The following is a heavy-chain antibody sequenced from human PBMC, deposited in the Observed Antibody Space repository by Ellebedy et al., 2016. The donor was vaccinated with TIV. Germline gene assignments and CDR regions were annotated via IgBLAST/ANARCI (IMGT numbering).Heavy chain of an antibody. V-gene: IGHV3-23*01. CDR1: GFTFRNYA. CDR2: IIASGDNT. Sequence: GGSLRLXXAASGFTFRNYAMRWVRQAPREGLHWVSTIIASGDNTYYADSVKGRFTVSRDSSKNTLYLQMNSLRAEDTAVYYCAKNVETGYSPYAMDVWGQGTTVTVSS. J-gene: IGHJ6*02. D-gene: IGHD3-22*01. CDR3: AKNVETGYSPYAMDV.